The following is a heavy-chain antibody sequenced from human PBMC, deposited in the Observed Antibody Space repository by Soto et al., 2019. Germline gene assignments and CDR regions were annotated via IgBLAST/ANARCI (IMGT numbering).Heavy chain of an antibody. CDR1: GGSISSGGYS. V-gene: IGHV4-30-2*01. Sequence: QLQLQESGSGLVKPSQTLSLTCAVSGGSISSGGYSWSWIRQPPGKGLECIGYIYHSVSTYYNPSLKSRVTISVDRSKNQFSLKLNSVTAAXTAXXYXAXXXPLGYWGQGTLVTVSS. J-gene: IGHJ4*02. CDR2: IYHSVST. CDR3: AXXXPLGY.